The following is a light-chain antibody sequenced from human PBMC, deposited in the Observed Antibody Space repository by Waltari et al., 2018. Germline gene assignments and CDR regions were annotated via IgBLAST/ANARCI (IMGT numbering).Light chain of an antibody. CDR3: QQYDGSVLT. J-gene: IGKJ4*01. CDR1: QTTTGSW. V-gene: IGKV3-20*01. Sequence: EIVLTQSPGTLSVSPGERVTVSCRASQTTTGSWLTWYHQKPGQAPRLLIYGASNRAPGIPDRFSGSGSGTDFTLTISRLEPEDSAVYYCQQYDGSVLTFGGGTKVEIK. CDR2: GAS.